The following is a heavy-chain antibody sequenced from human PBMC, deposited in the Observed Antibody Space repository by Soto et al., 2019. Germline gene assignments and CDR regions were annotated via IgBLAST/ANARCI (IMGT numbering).Heavy chain of an antibody. CDR3: ARRLAYSSSSGNWFDP. V-gene: IGHV5-10-1*01. CDR2: IDPSDSYT. D-gene: IGHD6-6*01. CDR1: GYSFTSYW. Sequence: ESLKISCKGSGYSFTSYWISWVRQIPGKGLEWMGRIDPSDSYTNYSPSFQGHVTISADKSISTAYLQWSSLKASDTAMYYCARRLAYSSSSGNWFDPWGQGTLVTVSS. J-gene: IGHJ5*02.